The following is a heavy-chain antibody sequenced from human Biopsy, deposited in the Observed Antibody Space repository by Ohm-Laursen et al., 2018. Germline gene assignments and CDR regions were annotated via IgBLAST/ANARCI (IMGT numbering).Heavy chain of an antibody. CDR3: ARGKYKDFSTGLPRPYHYTLDF. CDR1: GLIFSDYY. CDR2: ISARDGVV. D-gene: IGHD3-22*01. J-gene: IGHJ6*02. Sequence: SLRLSCSVFGLIFSDYYMSWIRQAPGKGLEWIAYISARDGVVYYADSVKGRFTISRDNTNNSLYLQMTSLRPEDTAVFYCARGKYKDFSTGLPRPYHYTLDFWGPGTTVTVSS. V-gene: IGHV3-11*01.